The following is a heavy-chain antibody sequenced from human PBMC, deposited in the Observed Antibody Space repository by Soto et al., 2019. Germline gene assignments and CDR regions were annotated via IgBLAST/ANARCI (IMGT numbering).Heavy chain of an antibody. CDR2: ISYDGSNK. J-gene: IGHJ6*02. CDR3: ARDPHLLDYYYYGMDA. Sequence: QVQLVESGGGVVQPGRSLRLSCAASGFTFSSYAMHWVRQAPGKGLEWVAVISYDGSNKYYADSVKGRFTISRDNSKNTLYLQMNSLRAEDTAVYYCARDPHLLDYYYYGMDAWGQGTTVTVSS. CDR1: GFTFSSYA. V-gene: IGHV3-30-3*01.